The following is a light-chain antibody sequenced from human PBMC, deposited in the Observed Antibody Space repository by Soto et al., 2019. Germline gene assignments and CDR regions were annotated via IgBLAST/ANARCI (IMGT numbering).Light chain of an antibody. CDR2: AAS. J-gene: IGKJ1*01. V-gene: IGKV1-39*01. CDR3: QQSYSTLWT. Sequence: DIQMTQSPSSLSASVGDRVTITCRASQSIGTYLHWYQQKAGKAPKLLIYAASSLQSGVPSRFSGSGSGTDFTLTISSLQPEDFATYYCQQSYSTLWTFGQGTKVDIK. CDR1: QSIGTY.